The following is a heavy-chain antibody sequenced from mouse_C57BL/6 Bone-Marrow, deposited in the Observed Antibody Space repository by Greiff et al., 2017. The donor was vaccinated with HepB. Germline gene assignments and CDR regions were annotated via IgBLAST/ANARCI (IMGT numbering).Heavy chain of an antibody. J-gene: IGHJ2*01. CDR1: GFTFSRYA. CDR3: ARDSPPLDSSCYDFDS. V-gene: IGHV5-4*01. CDR2: ISDGGSYT. Sequence: EVQGVESGGGLVKPGGSLKLSCAASGFTFSRYAMSWVRQTPEKRLEWVATISDGGSYTYYPDNVKGRFTISRDNANNNLYLQMSHLTSEDTAMYYCARDSPPLDSSCYDFDSWGQGTTLTVSS. D-gene: IGHD3-2*02.